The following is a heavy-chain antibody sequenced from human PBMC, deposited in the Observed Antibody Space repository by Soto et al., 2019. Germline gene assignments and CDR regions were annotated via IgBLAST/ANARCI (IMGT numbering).Heavy chain of an antibody. Sequence: EVQLVESGGGLVQPGGSLRLSCATSGFILSDCAMNWVRQAPGKGLEWVSYISSSSSVIDYADSVKGRFTVSRDNARNSLYLHMNSQRAEDTAVYYCAIDLSWGSNWYHYMDVWGKGTTVTVSS. V-gene: IGHV3-48*01. D-gene: IGHD7-27*01. CDR3: AIDLSWGSNWYHYMDV. J-gene: IGHJ6*03. CDR1: GFILSDCA. CDR2: ISSSSSVI.